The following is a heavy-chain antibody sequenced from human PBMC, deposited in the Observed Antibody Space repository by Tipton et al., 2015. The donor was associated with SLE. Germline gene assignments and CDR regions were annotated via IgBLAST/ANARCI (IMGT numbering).Heavy chain of an antibody. CDR2: ISSDGSVT. CDR3: AREGPGYYYYMDV. Sequence: GSLRLSCTASGFPFTSHWMHWVRQAPGKGLVWVSLISSDGSVTNYADSVKGRFTISRDNAKNTLYLQVNSLRAEDTAVYYCAREGPGYYYYMDVWGKGTTVTVSS. V-gene: IGHV3-74*01. J-gene: IGHJ6*03. CDR1: GFPFTSHW.